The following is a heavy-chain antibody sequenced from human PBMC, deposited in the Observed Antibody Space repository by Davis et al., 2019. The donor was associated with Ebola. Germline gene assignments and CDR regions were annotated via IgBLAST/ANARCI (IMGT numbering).Heavy chain of an antibody. CDR3: ARDQVDFGGNSGWFDP. V-gene: IGHV4-34*01. Sequence: MPSETLSLTCAVYGGSFSGYYWSWIRQPPGKGLEWIGEINHSGSTYYNPSLKSRVTISVDTSKNQFSLKLSSVTAADTAVYYCARDQVDFGGNSGWFDPWGQGTLVTVSS. J-gene: IGHJ5*02. CDR2: INHSGST. CDR1: GGSFSGYY. D-gene: IGHD4-23*01.